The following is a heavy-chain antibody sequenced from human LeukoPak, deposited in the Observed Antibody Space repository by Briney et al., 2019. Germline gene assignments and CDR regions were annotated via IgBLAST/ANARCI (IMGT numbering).Heavy chain of an antibody. V-gene: IGHV3-48*02. CDR1: GFTFSSYS. CDR3: ARDRDYAFDY. Sequence: GGSLRLSCAASGFTFSSYSMNWVRQAPGKGLEWISYINSDIYSNTIYYADIVKGRFTISRDNGKNSLYLQMNSLRDEDTAVYYSARDRDYAFDYWGQGTLVTVSS. J-gene: IGHJ4*02. CDR2: INSDIYSNTI. D-gene: IGHD4-17*01.